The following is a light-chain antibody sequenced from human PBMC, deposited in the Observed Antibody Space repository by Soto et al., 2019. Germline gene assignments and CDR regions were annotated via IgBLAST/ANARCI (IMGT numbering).Light chain of an antibody. V-gene: IGKV3-20*01. CDR3: QQLTNFRFT. Sequence: EIVLTQSPGTLSLSPGERATLSCRADRSVSDTLLTWFQQKPGQAPRLLIFGTSNRAPGIPDRFSGSGSGTDFTLTISRLEPDDFAVYYCQQLTNFRFTFGQGTKLDIK. CDR1: RSVSDTL. CDR2: GTS. J-gene: IGKJ2*01.